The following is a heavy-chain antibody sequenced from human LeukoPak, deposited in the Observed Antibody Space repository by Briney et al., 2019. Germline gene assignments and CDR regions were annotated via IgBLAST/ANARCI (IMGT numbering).Heavy chain of an antibody. D-gene: IGHD2-21*02. CDR3: AKEGWPYTHLSTCAGDCYPDY. CDR2: ISGNGGST. J-gene: IGHJ4*02. Sequence: PGGSLRLSCAASGFSFSNYAMSWVRQAPGKGLEWVSAISGNGGSTYYADSVKGRFTISRDNSKSTLYLQMNSLRADDTAVYYCAKEGWPYTHLSTCAGDCYPDYGGQGTLVTVSS. V-gene: IGHV3-23*01. CDR1: GFSFSNYA.